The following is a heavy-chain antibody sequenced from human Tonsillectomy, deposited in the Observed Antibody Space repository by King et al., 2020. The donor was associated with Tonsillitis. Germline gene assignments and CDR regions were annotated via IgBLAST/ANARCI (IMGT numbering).Heavy chain of an antibody. CDR2: IYSGGST. Sequence: VQLVESGGGLIQPGGSLRLSCAASGFTVSSNYMNWVRQAPGKGLEWVSVIYSGGSTYYADSVKGRFTISRDNSKNPLYLQMNSLRAEDTAVYYCARDLYSSGLFDFWGQGTLVTVSS. D-gene: IGHD6-25*01. CDR1: GFTVSSNY. V-gene: IGHV3-53*01. J-gene: IGHJ4*02. CDR3: ARDLYSSGLFDF.